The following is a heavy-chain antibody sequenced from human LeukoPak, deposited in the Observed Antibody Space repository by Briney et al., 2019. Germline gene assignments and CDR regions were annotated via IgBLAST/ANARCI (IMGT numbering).Heavy chain of an antibody. V-gene: IGHV3-7*01. D-gene: IGHD2-8*01. CDR2: IEQDGSEK. CDR3: TKPSVLGPNTDY. CDR1: GFAFSNYW. Sequence: GGSLRLSCAASGFAFSNYWMSWVRQTPGKGLEWVASIEQDGSEKSYVDSLKGRFTISRDNAENSLYLQMNSLRADDTAVYYCTKPSVLGPNTDYWGQGTLVTVSS. J-gene: IGHJ4*02.